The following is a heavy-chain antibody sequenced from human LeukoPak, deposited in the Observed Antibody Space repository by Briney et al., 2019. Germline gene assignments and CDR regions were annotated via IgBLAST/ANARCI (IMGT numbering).Heavy chain of an antibody. J-gene: IGHJ3*02. D-gene: IGHD4-17*01. CDR2: IYYSGST. CDR1: GCSISSYY. Sequence: SETLSLTCTVSGCSISSYYWSWVRQPPGKGLEWIGYIYYSGSTIYNPSLKSRVTMSVDTSKNQFSLKLSSVTAADTAVFYCARGANYGDSGLDAFDIWGQGTMVTVS. V-gene: IGHV4-59*01. CDR3: ARGANYGDSGLDAFDI.